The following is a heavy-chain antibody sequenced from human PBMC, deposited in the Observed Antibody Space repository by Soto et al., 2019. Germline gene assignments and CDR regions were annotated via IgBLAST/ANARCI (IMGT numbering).Heavy chain of an antibody. CDR2: ISSNGGST. J-gene: IGHJ6*03. V-gene: IGHV3-64*01. CDR3: ARNTAASYYYGSGSPPGYYMDV. Sequence: RLSCAAPGFTFNRYAIHRVRPAPGEGTGNIFAISSNGGSTYYANSVKGRFTISRDNSKNTLYLQMGSLRAEDMAVYYCARNTAASYYYGSGSPPGYYMDVWGKGTTVTVSS. CDR1: GFTFNRYA. D-gene: IGHD3-10*01.